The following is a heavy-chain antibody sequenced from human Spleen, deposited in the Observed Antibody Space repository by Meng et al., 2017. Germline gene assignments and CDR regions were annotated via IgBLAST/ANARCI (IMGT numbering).Heavy chain of an antibody. J-gene: IGHJ4*02. V-gene: IGHV4-59*01. Sequence: SETLSLTCTVSGGSISIYYWSCIRQPPGKGLEWIGYIYYTGSTNYNPSLQSRVTMSVDTSQNQFSLKLSSVTAADTAVYYWARATSGSYYFDYWGQGTLVTVSS. CDR2: IYYTGST. CDR1: GGSISIYY. CDR3: ARATSGSYYFDY.